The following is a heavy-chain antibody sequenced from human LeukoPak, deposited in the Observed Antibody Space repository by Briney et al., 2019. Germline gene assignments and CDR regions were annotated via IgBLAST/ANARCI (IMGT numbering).Heavy chain of an antibody. CDR3: AKLPGRAADY. V-gene: IGHV3-23*01. CDR2: ISDSGGNT. CDR1: GFTFSSYA. Sequence: TGGSLRLSCAASGFTFSSYAMNWVRQAPGKGLEWVSVISDSGGNTYYADSVKGRFTISRDNSKNTLYLQMNSLRAEDTAVYYCAKLPGRAADYWGQGTLVTVSS. J-gene: IGHJ4*02.